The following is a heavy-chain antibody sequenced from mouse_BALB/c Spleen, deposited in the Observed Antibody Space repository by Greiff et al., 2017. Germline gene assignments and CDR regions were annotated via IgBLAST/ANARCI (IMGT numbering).Heavy chain of an antibody. CDR3: ARDYGSSYGYAMDY. J-gene: IGHJ4*01. CDR1: GYTFTSYW. CDR2: INPSTGYT. D-gene: IGHD1-1*01. Sequence: VKLQESGAELAKPGASVKMSCKASGYTFTSYWMHWVKQRPGQGLEWIGYINPSTGYTEYNQKFKDKATLTADKSSSTAYMQLSSLTSEDSAVYYCARDYGSSYGYAMDYWGQGTSVTVSS. V-gene: IGHV1-7*01.